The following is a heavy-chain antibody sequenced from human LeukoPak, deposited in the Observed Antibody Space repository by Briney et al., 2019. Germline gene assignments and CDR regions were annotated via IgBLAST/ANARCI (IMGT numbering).Heavy chain of an antibody. D-gene: IGHD3-16*02. V-gene: IGHV3-23*01. Sequence: PGGSLRLSCAASGFTFSSYAMSWVRQAPGKGLEWVSAISGGGGSTYYADSVKGRFTISRDNSKNTLYLQMNSLRAEDTAVYYCARGVTTFGGVIVNHYFDYWGQGTLVTVSS. CDR2: ISGGGGST. J-gene: IGHJ4*02. CDR1: GFTFSSYA. CDR3: ARGVTTFGGVIVNHYFDY.